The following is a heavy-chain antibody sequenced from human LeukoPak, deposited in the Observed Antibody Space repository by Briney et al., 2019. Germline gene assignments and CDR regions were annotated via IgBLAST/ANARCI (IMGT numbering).Heavy chain of an antibody. Sequence: VASVKVSCKASGYTFANYGISWVRQAPGQGLEWMGWISAYNGNTDYAQKFQGRVTMTRDTSTSTAYMELRSLRSDDTAVYYCASDQRDGSGRSRSNYYFEYWGQGTLVTVSS. CDR1: GYTFANYG. V-gene: IGHV1-18*01. CDR2: ISAYNGNT. J-gene: IGHJ4*02. CDR3: ASDQRDGSGRSRSNYYFEY. D-gene: IGHD1-26*01.